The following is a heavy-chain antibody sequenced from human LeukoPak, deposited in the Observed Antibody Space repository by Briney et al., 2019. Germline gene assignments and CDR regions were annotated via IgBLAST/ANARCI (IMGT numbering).Heavy chain of an antibody. V-gene: IGHV4-4*09. CDR3: ARRSWGVYYFDY. Sequence: SETLSLTCTVSGGSISSYYWSWIRQPPGKGLEWIGYICTSGSTNYNPSLKSRVTISVDTSKNQFSLKLSSVTAADTAVYYCARRSWGVYYFDYWGQGTLVTVSS. CDR1: GGSISSYY. J-gene: IGHJ4*02. D-gene: IGHD3-10*01. CDR2: ICTSGST.